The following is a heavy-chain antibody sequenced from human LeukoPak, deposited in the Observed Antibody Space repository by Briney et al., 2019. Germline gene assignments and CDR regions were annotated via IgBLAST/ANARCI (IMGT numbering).Heavy chain of an antibody. Sequence: SETLSLTCTVSDGSISKDYCSWIRQPPGKGLEWVGYVSHSGFNKSNGDITVYNPSLKSRVTISVDTSKKHLSLKLNSVTAADTAVYYCARPFSVHFDWDYWGQGTLVTVSS. D-gene: IGHD3-9*01. CDR1: DGSISKDY. CDR3: ARPFSVHFDWDY. J-gene: IGHJ4*02. V-gene: IGHV4-59*08. CDR2: VSHSGFN.